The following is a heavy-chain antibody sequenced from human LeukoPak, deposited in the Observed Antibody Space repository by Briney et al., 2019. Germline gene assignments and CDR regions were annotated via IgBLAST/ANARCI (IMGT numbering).Heavy chain of an antibody. CDR1: GVIFSSWG. V-gene: IGHV3-30*02. CDR3: GNHDSSCVC. CDR2: IRSDGSDK. D-gene: IGHD3-22*01. J-gene: IGHJ4*02. Sequence: GGSLRLSCAASGVIFSSWGMHWVRQAPGKGLEWVAFIRSDGSDKSYAGSVMGRFTISRDNSRNMLHLQMNTLKAEDTAVCYCGNHDSSCVCCGQGSLVTVSS.